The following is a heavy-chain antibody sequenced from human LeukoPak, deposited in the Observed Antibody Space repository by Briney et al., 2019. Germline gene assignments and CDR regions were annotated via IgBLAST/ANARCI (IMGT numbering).Heavy chain of an antibody. CDR2: ISSSGSTI. V-gene: IGHV3-48*03. CDR1: GFTFSSYE. CDR3: ARVPDIVGGGFDY. Sequence: QPGGSLRLSCAASGFTFSSYEMNRVRQAPGKGLEWVSYISSSGSTIYYADSVKGRFTISRDNAKNSLYLQMNSLRAEDTAVYYCARVPDIVGGGFDYWGQGTLVTVSS. D-gene: IGHD2-15*01. J-gene: IGHJ4*02.